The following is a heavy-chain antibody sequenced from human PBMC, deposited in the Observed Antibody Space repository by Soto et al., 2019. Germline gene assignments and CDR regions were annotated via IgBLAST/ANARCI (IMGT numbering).Heavy chain of an antibody. CDR2: IYYSGST. CDR1: GGSISSSSYY. J-gene: IGHJ4*02. D-gene: IGHD2-2*01. V-gene: IGHV4-39*07. Sequence: SETLSLTCTVSGGSISSSSYYWGWIRQPPGKGLEWIGSIYYSGSTYYNPSLKSRVTISVDTSKNQFSLILTSVTAADTAVYFCARVRAGCSRTSCFLEDWGRGTLVTVSS. CDR3: ARVRAGCSRTSCFLED.